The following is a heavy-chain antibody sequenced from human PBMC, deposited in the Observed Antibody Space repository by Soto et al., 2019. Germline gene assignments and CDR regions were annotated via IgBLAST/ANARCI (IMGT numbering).Heavy chain of an antibody. CDR3: ARGLNRFLWLPPPYFDY. CDR2: INHSGST. Sequence: PSETLSLTCAVYGGSFSGYYWSWIRQPPGKGLEWIGEINHSGSTNYNPSLKSRVTISVDTSKNQFSLKLSSVTAADTAVYYCARGLNRFLWLPPPYFDYWGQGTLVTVSS. D-gene: IGHD3-3*01. CDR1: GGSFSGYY. V-gene: IGHV4-34*01. J-gene: IGHJ4*02.